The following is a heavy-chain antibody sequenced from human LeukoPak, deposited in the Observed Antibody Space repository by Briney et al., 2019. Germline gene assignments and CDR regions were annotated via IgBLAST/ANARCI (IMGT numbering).Heavy chain of an antibody. CDR3: ARDQLSRGGNSDAFDI. D-gene: IGHD1-14*01. CDR1: GFTFSSYG. V-gene: IGHV3-30*03. Sequence: SGRSLRLSCAASGFTFSSYGMHWVRQAPGKGLEWVAVISYDGSNKYYADSVKGRFTISRDNSKNTLYLQMNSLRAEDTAVYYCARDQLSRGGNSDAFDIWGQGTMVTVSS. J-gene: IGHJ3*02. CDR2: ISYDGSNK.